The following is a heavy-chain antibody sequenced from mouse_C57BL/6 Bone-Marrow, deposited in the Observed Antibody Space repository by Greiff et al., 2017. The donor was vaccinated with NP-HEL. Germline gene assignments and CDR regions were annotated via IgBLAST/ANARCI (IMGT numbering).Heavy chain of an antibody. CDR1: GFSLSTFGMG. V-gene: IGHV8-8*01. Sequence: QVTLKVSGPGILQPSQTLSLTCSFSGFSLSTFGMGVGWIRQPSGKGLEWLAHFWGEDDKYYNPALKSRLTISKDTSKTQVFLKIANVDTADTATYYCARIGLLRYQAWFAYWGQGTLVTVSA. CDR3: ARIGLLRYQAWFAY. J-gene: IGHJ3*01. CDR2: FWGEDDK. D-gene: IGHD1-1*01.